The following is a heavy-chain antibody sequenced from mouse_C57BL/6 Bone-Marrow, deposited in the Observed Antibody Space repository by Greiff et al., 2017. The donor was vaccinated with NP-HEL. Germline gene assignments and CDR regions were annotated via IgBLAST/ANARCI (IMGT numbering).Heavy chain of an antibody. V-gene: IGHV1-4*01. D-gene: IGHD1-2*01. Sequence: VKLMESGAELARPGASVKMSCKASGYTFTSYSMHWVKQRPGQGLEWIGYINPSSGYTKYNQKFKDKATLTADKSSSTAYMQLSSLTSEDSAVYYGARSPPLLRPTWFAYWGQGTLVTVSA. CDR3: ARSPPLLRPTWFAY. J-gene: IGHJ3*01. CDR1: GYTFTSYS. CDR2: INPSSGYT.